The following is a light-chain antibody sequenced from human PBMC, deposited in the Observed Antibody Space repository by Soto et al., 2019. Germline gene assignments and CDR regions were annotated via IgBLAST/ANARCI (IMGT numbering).Light chain of an antibody. J-gene: IGLJ3*02. CDR2: YAS. V-gene: IGLV3-21*04. CDR3: QVWDSSSDHGV. CDR1: NIGSKS. Sequence: SYELTQPPSVSVAPGKTARITCGGNNIGSKSVHWYQQKPGQAPVLVIYYASDRPSGIPERFSGSNSGNTATLTISRVEAGDEADYYCQVWDSSSDHGVFCGGTKLTVL.